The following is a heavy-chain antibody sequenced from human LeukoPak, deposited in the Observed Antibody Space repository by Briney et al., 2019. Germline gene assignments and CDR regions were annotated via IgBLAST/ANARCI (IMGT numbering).Heavy chain of an antibody. CDR2: IGTAGDT. D-gene: IGHD4-17*01. J-gene: IGHJ4*02. Sequence: GGSLRLSCAASGFTFSSYDMHWVRQATGKGLEWVSAIGTAGDTYYPGSVKGRFTISRDNAKNTLYLQMNSLRVEDTAVYYCARDDPTVTTGPPVGSWGQGTLVTVSS. CDR3: ARDDPTVTTGPPVGS. V-gene: IGHV3-13*01. CDR1: GFTFSSYD.